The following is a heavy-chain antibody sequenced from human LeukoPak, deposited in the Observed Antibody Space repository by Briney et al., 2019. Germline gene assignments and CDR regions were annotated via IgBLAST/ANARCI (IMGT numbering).Heavy chain of an antibody. Sequence: AGSLRLSCAASGFTFSSYWMSWVRQAPGKGLEWVANIKQDGSEKYYVDSVKGRFTISRDNAKNSLYLQMNSLRAEDTAQYFCARYPNGDYIGAFGFWGQGTGVTVSS. CDR3: ARYPNGDYIGAFGF. J-gene: IGHJ3*01. D-gene: IGHD4-17*01. CDR2: IKQDGSEK. V-gene: IGHV3-7*03. CDR1: GFTFSSYW.